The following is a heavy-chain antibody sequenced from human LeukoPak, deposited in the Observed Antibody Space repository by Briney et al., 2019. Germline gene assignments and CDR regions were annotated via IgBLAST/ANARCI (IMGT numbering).Heavy chain of an antibody. CDR3: ALEGEAGRPGTRYFDL. J-gene: IGHJ2*01. Sequence: SGPTLVNPTQTLTLTCTFSGFSLSTSGVGVGWIRQPPGKALEWLAPIYWDDDKRYSPSLKSRLTITKDTSKNQVVLTMTNMDPVDTATYYCALEGEAGRPGTRYFDLWGRGTLVTVSS. D-gene: IGHD3-10*01. CDR2: IYWDDDK. V-gene: IGHV2-5*02. CDR1: GFSLSTSGVG.